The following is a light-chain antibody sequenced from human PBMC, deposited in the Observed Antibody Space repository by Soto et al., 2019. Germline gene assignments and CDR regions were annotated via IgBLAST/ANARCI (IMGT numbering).Light chain of an antibody. CDR3: QSYDSSLTTFV. Sequence: QSVLTQPPSVSGAPGQRVAISCTGSSSNIGAEYDVHWYQQLPGTAPKRLIYGDNNRPSGVPDRFSGSKSGTSASLAITGLQPEDEAYYYCQSYDSSLTTFVFGTGTKLTVL. V-gene: IGLV1-40*01. J-gene: IGLJ1*01. CDR2: GDN. CDR1: SSNIGAEYD.